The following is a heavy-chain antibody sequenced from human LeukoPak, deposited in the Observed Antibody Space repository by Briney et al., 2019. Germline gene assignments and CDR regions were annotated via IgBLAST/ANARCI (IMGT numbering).Heavy chain of an antibody. CDR3: ARSTLGYCSGGSCSWFDP. J-gene: IGHJ5*02. V-gene: IGHV4-59*01. CDR1: GGSISSYY. CDR2: IYYSGTT. Sequence: ASETLSLTCTISGGSISSYYWNWIRQPPGKGLEWIGYIYYSGTTNYNPSLKSRVTISGDTSKNQFSLKLSSVTAADTAVYYCARSTLGYCSGGSCSWFDPWGQGTLVTVSS. D-gene: IGHD2-15*01.